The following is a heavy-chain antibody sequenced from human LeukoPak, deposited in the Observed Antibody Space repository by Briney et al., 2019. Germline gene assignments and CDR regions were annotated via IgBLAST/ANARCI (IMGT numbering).Heavy chain of an antibody. CDR2: INPNSGGT. CDR3: ARYGSWFDP. D-gene: IGHD4-17*01. CDR1: GYTFTDYY. Sequence: ASVKVSCKASGYTFTDYYIHWVRQAPGQGLEWMGWINPNSGGTNYAQKFQGRVTMTRDTSISIAYMELSRPRSDDTAVYYCARYGSWFDPWGQGSLVTVSS. J-gene: IGHJ5*02. V-gene: IGHV1-2*02.